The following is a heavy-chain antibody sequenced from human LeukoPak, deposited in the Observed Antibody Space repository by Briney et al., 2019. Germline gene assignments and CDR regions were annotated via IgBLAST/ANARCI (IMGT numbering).Heavy chain of an antibody. V-gene: IGHV3-15*01. CDR1: GFTFSNAW. CDR2: IKSKTDGGTI. J-gene: IGHJ6*03. CDR3: TTAIAATYYYYYMDV. D-gene: IGHD6-13*01. Sequence: GGSLRLSCAASGFTFSNAWMSWVRQAPGKGLEWVGRIKSKTDGGTIDYAAPVKGRFTISRDDSKNTLYLQMNSLKTEDTAVYYCTTAIAATYYYYYMDVWGKGTTVTVSS.